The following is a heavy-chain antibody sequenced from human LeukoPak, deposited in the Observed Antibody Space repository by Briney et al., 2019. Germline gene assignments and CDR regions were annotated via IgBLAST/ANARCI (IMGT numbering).Heavy chain of an antibody. V-gene: IGHV3-48*03. CDR2: ISSSGSNI. CDR3: AELGITMIGGV. Sequence: GGSLRLSSAAPVFTFISYLITWGRAALGEGLGRVSYISSSGSNIYYADSVKGRFTISRDNAKNSLYLQMNSLRAEDTAVYYCAELGITMIGGVWGKGTTVTISS. J-gene: IGHJ6*04. CDR1: VFTFISYL. D-gene: IGHD3-10*02.